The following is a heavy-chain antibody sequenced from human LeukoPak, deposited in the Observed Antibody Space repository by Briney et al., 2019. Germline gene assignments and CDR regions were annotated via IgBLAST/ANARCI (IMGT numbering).Heavy chain of an antibody. Sequence: SETLSLTCTVSGGSISSSSYYWGWIRQPPGKGLEWIGSIYYSGSTYYNPSLKSRVTISLDTSKNQFSLKMRSVTAADTAVYYCATDFGDSSGWYRFWGQGTLVAVSS. CDR3: ATDFGDSSGWYRF. J-gene: IGHJ4*02. V-gene: IGHV4-39*07. D-gene: IGHD6-19*01. CDR2: IYYSGST. CDR1: GGSISSSSYY.